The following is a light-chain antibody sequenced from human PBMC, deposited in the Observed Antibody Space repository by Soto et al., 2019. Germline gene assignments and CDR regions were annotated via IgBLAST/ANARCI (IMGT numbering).Light chain of an antibody. CDR3: QKYLSTPFT. V-gene: IGKV4-1*01. J-gene: IGKJ2*01. CDR2: WAS. Sequence: DIVMTQSPDSLAVSLGERATIHCRSSQSVLYRSNGRNYLAWYQQQPGQPPEVLFYWASTRESGVPDRFSGGGSGTDFTPTIISLQAEDVALDFCQKYLSTPFTFGHGTRLAIK. CDR1: QSVLYRSNGRNY.